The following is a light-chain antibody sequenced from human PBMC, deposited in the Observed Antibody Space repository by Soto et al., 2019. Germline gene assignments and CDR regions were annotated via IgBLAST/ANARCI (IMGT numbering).Light chain of an antibody. V-gene: IGKV4-1*01. Sequence: DIVMTQSPDSLAVSLGERATINCKSSQSVLYSSNNKNYLAWYQQKPGQPPKLLIYWASTRESGVPDRFSGSGGGGEYFLTISSLQAEDVAVYYCQQYYITPWTFGHGTKVEIK. CDR1: QSVLYSSNNKNY. CDR3: QQYYITPWT. J-gene: IGKJ1*01. CDR2: WAS.